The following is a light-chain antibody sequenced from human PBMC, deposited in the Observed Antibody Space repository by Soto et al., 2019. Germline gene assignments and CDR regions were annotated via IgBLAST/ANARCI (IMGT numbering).Light chain of an antibody. CDR2: DAS. V-gene: IGKV1-12*01. CDR1: QGISSW. CDR3: QQYTNTNNPWM. Sequence: DIQMTQSPSSVSASVLYRVTITCRXIQGISSWLVWYQQKPGKAPKLLVYDASTLQSGVASRFSGSGSGTEFTLIISGLQPDDSATYYCQQYTNTNNPWMFGQGTKVDIK. J-gene: IGKJ1*01.